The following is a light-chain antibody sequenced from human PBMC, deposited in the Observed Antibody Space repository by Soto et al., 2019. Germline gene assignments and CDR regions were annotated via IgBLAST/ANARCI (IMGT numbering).Light chain of an antibody. CDR3: AAWDGSLNVVL. J-gene: IGLJ2*01. CDR2: SEN. Sequence: QSVLTQPPSASGTPGQRVTISCSGSRFNIGSNTVNWYQQLPGTAPKLLIYSENQRPSGVPDRCSGSKSCTSASLAISGLQSEDEADYYCAAWDGSLNVVLFGGGTKVTVL. V-gene: IGLV1-44*01. CDR1: RFNIGSNT.